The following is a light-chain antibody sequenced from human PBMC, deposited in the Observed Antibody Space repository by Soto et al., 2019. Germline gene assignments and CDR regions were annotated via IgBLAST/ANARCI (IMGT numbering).Light chain of an antibody. V-gene: IGKV3-15*01. CDR3: QQYNHWPPPFT. CDR2: DAS. Sequence: EIVLTQSPATLSLSPGERATLSCRASQSVTSNLAWYQQKPGQAPRLLIFDASTRATDIPHRFSGSRSVTEFTLTISSLQSEDFSVYFCQQYNHWPPPFTFGPGTKVDIK. J-gene: IGKJ3*01. CDR1: QSVTSN.